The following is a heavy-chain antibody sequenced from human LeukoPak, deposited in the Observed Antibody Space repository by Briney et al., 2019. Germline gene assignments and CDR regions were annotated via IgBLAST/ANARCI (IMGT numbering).Heavy chain of an antibody. V-gene: IGHV3-21*01. CDR2: ISSSSSYI. Sequence: GGSLRLSCAASGFTFSSYSMNWVRQAPGKGLEWVSSISSSSSYIYYADSVKGRFTISRDNAKNSLYLQMNSLRAEDTAVYYCARDFPHHCSSTSCYAFDYWGQGTLVTVSS. CDR1: GFTFSSYS. J-gene: IGHJ4*02. D-gene: IGHD2-2*01. CDR3: ARDFPHHCSSTSCYAFDY.